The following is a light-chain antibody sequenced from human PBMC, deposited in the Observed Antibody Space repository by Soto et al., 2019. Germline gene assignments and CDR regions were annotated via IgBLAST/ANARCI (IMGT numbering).Light chain of an antibody. V-gene: IGKV3-20*01. CDR3: LQYGGSPWT. J-gene: IGKJ1*01. CDR1: QSVSSSY. CDR2: GAS. Sequence: EIVLTQSPGTLSLSPGERATLSCRASQSVSSSYLAWYQQKPGQAPRLLIYGASSRATGIPDRFSGSGSGTDFTLTISRLEPEDFAVYYCLQYGGSPWTFGQGTKVEIK.